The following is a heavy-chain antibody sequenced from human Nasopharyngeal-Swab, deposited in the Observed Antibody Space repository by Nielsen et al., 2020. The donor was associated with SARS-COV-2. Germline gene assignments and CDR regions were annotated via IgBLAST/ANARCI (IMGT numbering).Heavy chain of an antibody. J-gene: IGHJ6*02. Sequence: WIRQPPGKGLEWIGEINHSGSTNYNPSLKSRVTISVDTSKNQFSLKLSSVTAADTAVYHCARGTVYYYDSSGYYYYYYYGMDVWGQGTTVTVSS. CDR3: ARGTVYYYDSSGYYYYYYYGMDV. V-gene: IGHV4-34*01. CDR2: INHSGST. D-gene: IGHD3-22*01.